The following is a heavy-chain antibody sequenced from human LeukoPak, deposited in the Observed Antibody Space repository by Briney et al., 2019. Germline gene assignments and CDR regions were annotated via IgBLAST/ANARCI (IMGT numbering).Heavy chain of an antibody. J-gene: IGHJ6*03. CDR3: ARGLTIFGVVINYMDV. D-gene: IGHD3-3*01. CDR1: GGTFSSYA. Sequence: SVKVSCKASGGTFSSYAISWVRQAPGQGLEWMVGIIPIFGTANYAQKFQGRVTITADKSTSTAYMELSSLRSEDTALYYCARGLTIFGVVINYMDVWGKGTTVTVSS. CDR2: IIPIFGTA. V-gene: IGHV1-69*06.